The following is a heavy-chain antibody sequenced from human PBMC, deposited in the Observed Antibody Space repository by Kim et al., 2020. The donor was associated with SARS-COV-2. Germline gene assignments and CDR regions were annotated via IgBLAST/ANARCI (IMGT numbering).Heavy chain of an antibody. V-gene: IGHV3-15*01. CDR3: TTDGSGSYYSKYYYYGMDV. J-gene: IGHJ6*02. Sequence: GRFTISRDDSKNTLYLQMNSLKTEDTAVYYCTTDGSGSYYSKYYYYGMDVWGQGTTVTVSS. D-gene: IGHD3-10*01.